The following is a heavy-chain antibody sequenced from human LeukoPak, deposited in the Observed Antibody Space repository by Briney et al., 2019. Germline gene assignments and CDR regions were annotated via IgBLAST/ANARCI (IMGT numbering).Heavy chain of an antibody. CDR1: GFTFNSYE. CDR2: ISSGGSSI. Sequence: GGSLRLSCAASGFTFNSYEMNWVRQAPGKGLEWVSYISSGGSSIYYADSVKGRFTISRDNAKNSLYLQMSSLRAEDTAVYYCARGYRFLDYWGQGTLVTVSS. D-gene: IGHD1-14*01. CDR3: ARGYRFLDY. V-gene: IGHV3-48*03. J-gene: IGHJ4*02.